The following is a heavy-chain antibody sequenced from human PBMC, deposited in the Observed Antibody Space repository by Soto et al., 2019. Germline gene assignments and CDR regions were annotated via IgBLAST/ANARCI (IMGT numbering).Heavy chain of an antibody. V-gene: IGHV4-34*01. CDR1: GGSFSGYY. D-gene: IGHD5-18*01. J-gene: IGHJ2*01. Sequence: QVQLQQWGAGLLKPSETLSLTCAVYGGSFSGYYWSWIRQPPGKGLEWIGAINHSGSTNYNPSLKSRVTISVEVSKNQFPLKLRFVTAADTAVYYCERGNHPRVDTAIVLTSNSWYFDLWGRGTLVTVSS. CDR2: INHSGST. CDR3: ERGNHPRVDTAIVLTSNSWYFDL.